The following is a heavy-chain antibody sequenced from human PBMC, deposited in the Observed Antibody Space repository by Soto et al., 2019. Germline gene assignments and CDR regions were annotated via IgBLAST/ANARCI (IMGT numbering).Heavy chain of an antibody. CDR1: GYTLTSKG. V-gene: IGHV1-18*01. D-gene: IGHD3-16*02. J-gene: IGHJ5*02. Sequence: ASVKVTCKASGYTLTSKGISWVRQAHGQGLEWMGWISAYNGNTNYAQKFQGRVTITADKSTSTAYMELSSLRSEDTAVYYCASWGAPYDYVWGSYRLYNWFDPWGQGTLVTVSS. CDR2: ISAYNGNT. CDR3: ASWGAPYDYVWGSYRLYNWFDP.